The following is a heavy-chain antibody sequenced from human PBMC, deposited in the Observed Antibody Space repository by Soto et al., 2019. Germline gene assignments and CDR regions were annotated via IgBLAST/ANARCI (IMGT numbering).Heavy chain of an antibody. Sequence: WETLSLTCTVSGDSVSSGSYYWTWIRQPPGKGLEWIGYIYSSGSTNYNPSLKSRVTISVDTSRNQFSLKLTSVTAADTAVYYCARDIRGYSRAFDYWGQGTLVTVSS. CDR3: ARDIRGYSRAFDY. D-gene: IGHD5-18*01. CDR1: GDSVSSGSYY. CDR2: IYSSGST. J-gene: IGHJ4*02. V-gene: IGHV4-61*01.